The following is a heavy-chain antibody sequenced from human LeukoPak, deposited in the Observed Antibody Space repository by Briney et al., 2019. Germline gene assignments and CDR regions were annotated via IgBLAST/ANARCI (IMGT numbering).Heavy chain of an antibody. Sequence: GGSLRLSCAASGFTFSSYSMNWVRQAPGKGLEWVSSISSSSSYIYYADSVKGRFTISRDNAKNSLFLQMNGLRAEDTALYYCARFGYGGKVDYWGQGTLVTVSS. CDR3: ARFGYGGKVDY. V-gene: IGHV3-21*01. J-gene: IGHJ4*02. CDR2: ISSSSSYI. D-gene: IGHD4-23*01. CDR1: GFTFSSYS.